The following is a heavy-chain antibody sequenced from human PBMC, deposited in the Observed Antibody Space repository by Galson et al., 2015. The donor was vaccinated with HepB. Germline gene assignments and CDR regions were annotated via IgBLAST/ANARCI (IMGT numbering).Heavy chain of an antibody. CDR2: IDWDDDK. V-gene: IGHV2-70*11. CDR1: GFSLSTSGMC. CDR3: ARVGYRPGTRSAEYFQL. Sequence: PALVKPTQTLTLTCSFSGFSLSTSGMCMSWIRQSPGKALEWLARIDWDDDKYYNKSLKTRLTISKDTSKNQVVLTMTNMDPVDTATYYCARVGYRPGTRSAEYFQLWGQGTLVTVSS. J-gene: IGHJ1*01. D-gene: IGHD5-18*01.